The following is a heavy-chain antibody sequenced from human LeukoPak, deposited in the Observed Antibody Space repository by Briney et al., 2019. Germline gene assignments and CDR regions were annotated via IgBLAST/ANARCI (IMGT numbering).Heavy chain of an antibody. V-gene: IGHV1-2*02. CDR2: INPDGDVT. J-gene: IGHJ6*03. D-gene: IGHD2-8*01. Sequence: GASVKVSCKASGYTFTGYYMHWVRQAPGQGLEWMGWINPDGDVTKSAQKFQGRVTMTTDKYINTVFMELSGLTSDDTALYYCARGPNHYYYMDFWGKGTTVSVSS. CDR3: ARGPNHYYYMDF. CDR1: GYTFTGYY.